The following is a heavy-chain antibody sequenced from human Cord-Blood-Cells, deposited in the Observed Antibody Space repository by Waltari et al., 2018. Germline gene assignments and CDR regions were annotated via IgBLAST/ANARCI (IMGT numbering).Heavy chain of an antibody. J-gene: IGHJ5*02. Sequence: QVQLQQWGAGLLKPSETLSITCAVYGGSFSGYYWSWIRQPPGKGLEWIGEINHSGSTNYTPPLRCRVTLLVDTSKNQFSLKLSSVTAADTAVYYCGRVDCSSTSCYKNWFDPWGQGTLVTVSS. CDR2: INHSGST. CDR1: GGSFSGYY. D-gene: IGHD2-2*02. CDR3: GRVDCSSTSCYKNWFDP. V-gene: IGHV4-34*01.